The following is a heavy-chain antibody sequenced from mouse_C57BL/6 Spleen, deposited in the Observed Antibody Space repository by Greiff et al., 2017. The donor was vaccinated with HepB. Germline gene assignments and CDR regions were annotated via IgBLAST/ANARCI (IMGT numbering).Heavy chain of an antibody. D-gene: IGHD6-5*01. CDR3: ARGSLSSMDY. V-gene: IGHV1-26*01. CDR2: INPNNGGT. J-gene: IGHJ4*01. CDR1: GYTFTDYY. Sequence: EVQLQQSGPELVKPGASVKISCKASGYTFTDYYMNWVKQSHGKSLEWIGDINPNNGGTSYNQKFKGKATLTVDKSSSTAYMELRSLTSEDSAVYYCARGSLSSMDYWGQGTSVTVSS.